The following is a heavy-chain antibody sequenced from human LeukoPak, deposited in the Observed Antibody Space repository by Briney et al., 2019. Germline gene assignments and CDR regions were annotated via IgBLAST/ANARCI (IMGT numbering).Heavy chain of an antibody. V-gene: IGHV4-59*01. CDR2: IYYSGST. Sequence: PSETLSLTCTVSGGSISSYYWSWIRQPPGKGLEWIGYIYYSGSTNYNPSLKSRVTISVDTSKNQFSLKLSSVTAADTAVYYCARLMGYYDFWRGYYYYGMDVWGQGTTVTVSS. J-gene: IGHJ6*02. D-gene: IGHD3-3*01. CDR1: GGSISSYY. CDR3: ARLMGYYDFWRGYYYYGMDV.